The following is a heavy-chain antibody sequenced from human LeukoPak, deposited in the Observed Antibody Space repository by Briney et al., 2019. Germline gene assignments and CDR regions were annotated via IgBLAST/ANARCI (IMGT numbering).Heavy chain of an antibody. CDR3: ARDPVTSHYYMDV. CDR2: INPNSGGT. V-gene: IGHV1-2*02. Sequence: ASVKVSCKASGYTFTGYYMHWVRQAPGQGLEWMGWINPNSGGTNYAQKFQGRVTMTRDTSISTAYMELSRLRSDDTAVYYCARDPVTSHYYMDVWGKGTTVTVSS. J-gene: IGHJ6*03. CDR1: GYTFTGYY. D-gene: IGHD5-18*01.